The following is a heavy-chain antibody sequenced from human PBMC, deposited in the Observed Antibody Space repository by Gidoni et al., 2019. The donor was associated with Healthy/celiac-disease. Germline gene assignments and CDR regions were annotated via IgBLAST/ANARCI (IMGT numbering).Heavy chain of an antibody. V-gene: IGHV1-69*06. CDR2: IIPIFGTA. Sequence: QVQLVQSGAEVKKPGSSVKVSCKASGGPFSSYAISWVRQAPGQGLEWMGGIIPIFGTANYAQKFQGRVTITADKSTSTAYMELSSLRSEDTAVYYCANERQDGYNYEGRYYFDYWGQGTLVTVSS. CDR1: GGPFSSYA. J-gene: IGHJ4*02. D-gene: IGHD5-12*01. CDR3: ANERQDGYNYEGRYYFDY.